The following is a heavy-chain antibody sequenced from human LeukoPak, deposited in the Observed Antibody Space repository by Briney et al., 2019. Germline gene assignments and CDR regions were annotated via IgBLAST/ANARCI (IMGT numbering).Heavy chain of an antibody. J-gene: IGHJ4*02. CDR3: ARRYDFLDANYFDY. D-gene: IGHD3-3*01. CDR1: GGSISSSSYY. Sequence: SETLSLTCTVSGGSISSSSYYWGWIRQPPGKGLEWIGSIYYSGSTYYNPSLKSRVTISVDTSKNQFSLKLSSVTAADTAVYYCARRYDFLDANYFDYWGQGTLVTVSS. V-gene: IGHV4-39*07. CDR2: IYYSGST.